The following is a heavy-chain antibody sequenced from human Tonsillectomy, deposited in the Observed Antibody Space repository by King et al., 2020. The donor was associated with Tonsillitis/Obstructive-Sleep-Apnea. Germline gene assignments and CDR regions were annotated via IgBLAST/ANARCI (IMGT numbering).Heavy chain of an antibody. Sequence: DVQLVESGGGLVQPGGSLRLSCAASGFTFSSYEMNWVRQAPGKGLEWVSYISSSGSTIYYADSVKGRFTISRDNAKNSLYLQMNSLRAEDTAVYYCARDLSNLFAFDIWGQGTMVTVSS. V-gene: IGHV3-48*03. CDR2: ISSSGSTI. D-gene: IGHD3-16*02. J-gene: IGHJ3*02. CDR1: GFTFSSYE. CDR3: ARDLSNLFAFDI.